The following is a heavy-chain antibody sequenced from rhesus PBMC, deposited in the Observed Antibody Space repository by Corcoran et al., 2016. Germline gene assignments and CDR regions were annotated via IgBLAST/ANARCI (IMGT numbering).Heavy chain of an antibody. Sequence: QVQLQESGPGLVKPSETLSLTCAVSGYSISRGYGWGWIRQPPGQGLEWIGQIFGGTGTTYYNPSLKSRVTVSKDTSKNQFSLRLTSVPAADTAVYYCLSRGWSGFWGQGVLVTVSS. D-gene: IGHD6S26*01. J-gene: IGHJ4*01. CDR2: IFGGTGTT. CDR1: GYSISRGYG. V-gene: IGHV4-127*01. CDR3: LSRGWSGF.